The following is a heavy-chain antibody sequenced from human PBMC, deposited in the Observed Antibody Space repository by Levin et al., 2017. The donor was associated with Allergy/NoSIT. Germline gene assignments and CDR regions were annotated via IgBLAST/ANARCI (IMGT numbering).Heavy chain of an antibody. CDR3: AHSRYSGSGRSFDP. Sequence: SLTTSGVGVGWIRQPPGKALEWLALIYWDDDKRYSPSLKSRLTITKDTSKNQVVLTMTNMDPVDTATYYCAHSRYSGSGRSFDPWGQGTLVTVSS. D-gene: IGHD3-10*01. CDR2: IYWDDDK. J-gene: IGHJ5*02. V-gene: IGHV2-5*02. CDR1: SLTTSGVG.